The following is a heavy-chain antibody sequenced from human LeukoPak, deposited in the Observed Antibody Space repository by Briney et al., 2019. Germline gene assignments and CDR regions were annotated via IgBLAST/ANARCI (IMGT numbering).Heavy chain of an antibody. CDR1: GFTFSSYW. J-gene: IGHJ4*02. Sequence: GGSLRLSCAASGFTFSSYWMSWVRQAPGKGLEWVANIKQDGSEKYYVDSVKGRFTISRDNAKNSLYLQMNSLRAEDTAVYYCASYYDSSGYYKSLLGYWGREPWSPSPQ. CDR3: ASYYDSSGYYKSLLGY. D-gene: IGHD3-22*01. CDR2: IKQDGSEK. V-gene: IGHV3-7*01.